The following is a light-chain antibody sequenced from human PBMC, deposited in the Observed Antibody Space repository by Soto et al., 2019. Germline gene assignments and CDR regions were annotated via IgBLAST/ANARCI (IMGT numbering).Light chain of an antibody. CDR1: RSKIGINA. Sequence: QSVLTQPPPVSWAPGPRVSISFFWSRSKIGINAVDWYHQLPGTAPKVLIYANNQRPSGVPDRFSGSKSGTSASLAINGLQSDDEAHYYCAAWDDSLNGLVFGGGTKVTVL. CDR3: AAWDDSLNGLV. J-gene: IGLJ2*01. CDR2: ANN. V-gene: IGLV1-44*01.